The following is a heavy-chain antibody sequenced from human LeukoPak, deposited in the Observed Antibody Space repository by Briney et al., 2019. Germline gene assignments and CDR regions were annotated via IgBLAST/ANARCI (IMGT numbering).Heavy chain of an antibody. CDR2: INWNGGST. CDR1: GFTFDDYG. V-gene: IGHV3-20*04. D-gene: IGHD1-26*01. Sequence: GGSLRLSCSASGFTFDDYGMSWVRQVPGKGLEWVSGINWNGGSTSHADSVKGRFTISRDNAKNSLHLQMNSLRAEDTAFYYCARVVGGNYYGGLDYWGQGALVTVSS. CDR3: ARVVGGNYYGGLDY. J-gene: IGHJ4*02.